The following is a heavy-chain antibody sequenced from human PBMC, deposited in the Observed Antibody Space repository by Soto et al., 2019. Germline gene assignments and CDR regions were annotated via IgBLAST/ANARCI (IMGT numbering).Heavy chain of an antibody. CDR3: ARGVVGSWKNGIFDY. D-gene: IGHD1-1*01. J-gene: IGHJ4*02. V-gene: IGHV1-3*01. CDR2: IHAGNDNT. CDR1: GYTFTSYA. Sequence: QVQLVQSGTEVKKPGASVKVSCKASGYTFTSYAMHWVRQAPGQRLEWMGWIHAGNDNTASSQKFQGRVTITRDTSARTAYMDVSSLRSEDTAVYYCARGVVGSWKNGIFDYWGQGTLVTVSS.